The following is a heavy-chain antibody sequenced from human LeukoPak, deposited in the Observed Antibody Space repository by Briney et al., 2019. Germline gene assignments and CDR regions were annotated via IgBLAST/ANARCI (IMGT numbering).Heavy chain of an antibody. CDR1: GYTFTSYG. D-gene: IGHD6-19*01. J-gene: IGHJ4*02. CDR2: ISAYNGNT. V-gene: IGHV1-18*01. Sequence: GASVKVSCKASGYTFTSYGISWVRQAPGQGLDWVGWISAYNGNTNYAQKLQGRVTMTTDTSTSTAYMELRSLRSDDTAVYYCARDRPFGAVAGLDYWGQGTLVTVSS. CDR3: ARDRPFGAVAGLDY.